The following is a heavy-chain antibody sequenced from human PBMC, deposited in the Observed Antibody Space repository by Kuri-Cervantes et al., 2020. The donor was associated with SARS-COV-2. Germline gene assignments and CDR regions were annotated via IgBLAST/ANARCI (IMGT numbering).Heavy chain of an antibody. J-gene: IGHJ4*02. Sequence: GESLKISCSASGLSFGHSVMHSVRQAPGKGLQYVSSINSNGSSIYHTDSVKGRFTISRGNSKTTMYLQMSSLRAEDTAVNYCAQQSAVVDYYFDFWGQGTLVTVSS. D-gene: IGHD2-15*01. V-gene: IGHV3-64D*06. CDR2: INSNGSSI. CDR1: GLSFGHSV. CDR3: AQQSAVVDYYFDF.